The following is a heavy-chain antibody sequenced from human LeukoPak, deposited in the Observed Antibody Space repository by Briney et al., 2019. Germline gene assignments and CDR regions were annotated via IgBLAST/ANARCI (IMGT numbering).Heavy chain of an antibody. CDR2: IYYSGST. D-gene: IGHD6-13*01. Sequence: SETLSLTCTVSGGSISSSSYYWGWIRQPPGKGLEWIGSIYYSGSTYYNPSLKSRVTISVDTSKNQFSLKLSSVTAADTAVYYCARERGGSSVDAFDIWGQGTMVTVSS. J-gene: IGHJ3*02. CDR3: ARERGGSSVDAFDI. V-gene: IGHV4-39*07. CDR1: GGSISSSSYY.